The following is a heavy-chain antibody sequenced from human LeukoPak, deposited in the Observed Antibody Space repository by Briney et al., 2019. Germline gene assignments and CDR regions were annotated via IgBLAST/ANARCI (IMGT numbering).Heavy chain of an antibody. J-gene: IGHJ1*01. V-gene: IGHV1-46*01. D-gene: IGHD3-22*01. CDR1: GYTFTSYY. Sequence: ASVKVSCKASGYTFTSYYMHWVRQAPGQGLEWMGIINPSGGSTSYAQKFQGRVTMTRDTSTSTVYMELSSLRSEDTAVYYCAREAYYDSSGYTAEYFQHWGQGTLVTVSS. CDR2: INPSGGST. CDR3: AREAYYDSSGYTAEYFQH.